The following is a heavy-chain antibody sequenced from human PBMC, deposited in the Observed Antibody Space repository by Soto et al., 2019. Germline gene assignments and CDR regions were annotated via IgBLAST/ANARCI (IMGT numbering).Heavy chain of an antibody. V-gene: IGHV1-69*13. CDR3: AINEGRDVSTFDY. CDR2: IIPIFGTA. D-gene: IGHD3-10*02. Sequence: SVKVSCKASGGIFTRYDIRWVRQAPGQGLEWMGAIIPIFGTANYAQKFQGRVTITADATTSTAYMELSSLRSEDTAMYYCAINEGRDVSTFDYWGQGTLVTVSS. J-gene: IGHJ4*02. CDR1: GGIFTRYD.